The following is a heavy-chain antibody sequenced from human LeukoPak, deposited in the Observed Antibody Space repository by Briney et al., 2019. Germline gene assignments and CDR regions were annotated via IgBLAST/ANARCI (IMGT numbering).Heavy chain of an antibody. CDR3: AKGHSLYGSGSFMDV. CDR2: ISGSGGST. V-gene: IGHV3-23*01. Sequence: PGGSLRLSCAASRFTFSSFAMSWVRQVPGKGLEWVSAISGSGGSTYYADSMKGRFTISRDNSKNTLYLQMNSLRVEDTAVYYCAKGHSLYGSGSFMDVWGKGTTVTVSS. J-gene: IGHJ6*03. CDR1: RFTFSSFA. D-gene: IGHD3-10*01.